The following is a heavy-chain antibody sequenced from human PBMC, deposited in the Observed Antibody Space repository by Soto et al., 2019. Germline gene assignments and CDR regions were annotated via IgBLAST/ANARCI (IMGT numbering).Heavy chain of an antibody. CDR1: GFTVSSNY. CDR3: AREDWNDVGPYYDY. D-gene: IGHD1-1*01. V-gene: IGHV3-66*01. J-gene: IGHJ4*02. CDR2: IYSGGST. Sequence: GGSLRLSCAASGFTVSSNYMSWVRQAPGKGLEWVSVIYSGGSTYYADSVKGRFTISRDNSKNTLYLQMNSLRAEDTAVYYCAREDWNDVGPYYDYWGQGTLVTVSS.